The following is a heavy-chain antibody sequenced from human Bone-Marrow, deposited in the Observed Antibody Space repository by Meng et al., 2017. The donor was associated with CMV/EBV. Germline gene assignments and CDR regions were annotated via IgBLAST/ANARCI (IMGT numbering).Heavy chain of an antibody. V-gene: IGHV3-30-3*01. J-gene: IGHJ4*02. CDR3: ERDRMVYAYYLDY. CDR2: ISYDGSNK. CDR1: GFTFSSYA. D-gene: IGHD2-8*01. Sequence: GESLKISCAASGFTFSSYAMHWVRQAPGKGLEWVAVISYDGSNKYYADSVKGRFTIARDNSKNTLYLQKNSIRAEDTAVYYCERDRMVYAYYLDYWGQGTLVTVSS.